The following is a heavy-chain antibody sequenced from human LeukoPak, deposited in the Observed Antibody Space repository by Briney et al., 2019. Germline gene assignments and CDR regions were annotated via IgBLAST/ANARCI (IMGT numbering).Heavy chain of an antibody. CDR1: GFTFDDYG. Sequence: GGSLRLSCAASGFTFDDYGMSWVRQAPGKGLEWVSGINWNGGNTGYADSVKGRFTISRDNAKNSLYLQTNSPRAEDTALYYCARAYSGYENYYYYYYMDVRGKGTTVTVSS. V-gene: IGHV3-20*04. CDR2: INWNGGNT. CDR3: ARAYSGYENYYYYYYMDV. J-gene: IGHJ6*03. D-gene: IGHD5-12*01.